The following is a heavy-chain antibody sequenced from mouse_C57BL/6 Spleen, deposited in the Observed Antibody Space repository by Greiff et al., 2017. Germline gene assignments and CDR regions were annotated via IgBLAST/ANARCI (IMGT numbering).Heavy chain of an antibody. J-gene: IGHJ2*01. CDR2: IDPADGET. D-gene: IGHD2-5*01. CDR1: GFNITDYY. CDR3: ASHSYYSNYFDY. Sequence: EVQLQESGAELVKPGASVKLSCTASGFNITDYYMHWVKQRTEQGLAWIGRIDPADGETKYAPKFQGKAPITADTSSNTAYLQLSRLTSEDTAVYYCASHSYYSNYFDYWGQGTTLTVSS. V-gene: IGHV14-2*01.